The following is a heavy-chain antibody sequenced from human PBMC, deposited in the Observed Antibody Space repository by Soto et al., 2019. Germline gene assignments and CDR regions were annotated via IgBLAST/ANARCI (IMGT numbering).Heavy chain of an antibody. J-gene: IGHJ6*02. V-gene: IGHV4-39*01. Sequence: SETLSLTCTVSGGSISSRDYYWGWVRQPPGKGLEWIGSIYYTGSTYYNPSLKSRVTISVDTPKNQLSLRLTSVSVADTAVYYCVRHTPDSSGRYYYYYYGMDVWGQGT. D-gene: IGHD3-22*01. CDR3: VRHTPDSSGRYYYYYYGMDV. CDR2: IYYTGST. CDR1: GGSISSRDYY.